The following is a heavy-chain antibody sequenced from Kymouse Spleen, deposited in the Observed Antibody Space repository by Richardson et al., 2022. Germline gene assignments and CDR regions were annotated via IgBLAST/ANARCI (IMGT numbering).Heavy chain of an antibody. CDR1: GFTFDDYA. J-gene: IGHJ4*02. CDR2: ISWNSGSI. Sequence: EVQLVESGGGLVQPGRSLRLSCAASGFTFDDYAMHWVRQAPGKGLEWVSGISWNSGSIGYADSVKGRFTISRDNAKNSLYLQMNSLRAEDTALYYCAKVLYDFWSGYSFDYWGQGTLVTVSS. D-gene: IGHD3-3*01. CDR3: AKVLYDFWSGYSFDY. V-gene: IGHV3-9*01.